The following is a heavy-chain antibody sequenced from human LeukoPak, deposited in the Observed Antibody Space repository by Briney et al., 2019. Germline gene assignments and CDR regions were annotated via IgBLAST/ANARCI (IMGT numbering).Heavy chain of an antibody. CDR1: GYSFTSYG. D-gene: IGHD1-26*01. V-gene: IGHV1-18*01. CDR2: ISAYNGNT. CDR3: ARGEQXXXXYFDY. Sequence: ASVKVSCKASGYSFTSYGISWVRQAPGQGLEWMGWISAYNGNTNXXXKLQGRVTMTTDTSTSTAYMELRSLRSDDTAVYYCARGEQXXXXYFDYWGQGTLVTVSS. J-gene: IGHJ4*02.